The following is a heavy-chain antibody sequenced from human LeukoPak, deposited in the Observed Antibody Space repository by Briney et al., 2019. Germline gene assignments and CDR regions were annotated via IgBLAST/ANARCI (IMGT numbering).Heavy chain of an antibody. CDR1: GYTFTSYG. CDR3: ARGTYCSSTSCSLYYYYMDV. CDR2: ISAYNGNT. D-gene: IGHD2-2*01. Sequence: ASVKVSCKASGYTFTSYGISWVRQAPGQGLEWMGWISAYNGNTNYAQKLQGRVTMTTDTSTSTAYMELRSLRSDDTAVYYCARGTYCSSTSCSLYYYYMDVWGKGTTVTVSS. J-gene: IGHJ6*03. V-gene: IGHV1-18*01.